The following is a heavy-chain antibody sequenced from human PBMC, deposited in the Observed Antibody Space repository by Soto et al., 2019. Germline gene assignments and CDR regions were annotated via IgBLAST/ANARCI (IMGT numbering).Heavy chain of an antibody. Sequence: SETLSLTCTVSGGSISSYYWSWIRLPPGKGLEWIGYIYYSGNTNYNPSLTSRVTMSVDTSKSQFSLKLSSVTAADTAVYYCASTPLTTPFYYYHYDMDVWGKGTTVTV. CDR3: ASTPLTTPFYYYHYDMDV. CDR1: GGSISSYY. V-gene: IGHV4-59*08. D-gene: IGHD4-4*01. J-gene: IGHJ6*03. CDR2: IYYSGNT.